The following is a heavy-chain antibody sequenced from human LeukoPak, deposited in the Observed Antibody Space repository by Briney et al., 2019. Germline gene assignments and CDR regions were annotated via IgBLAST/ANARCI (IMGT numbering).Heavy chain of an antibody. CDR1: GFTFSTYA. D-gene: IGHD1-26*01. CDR3: AKFSGPTTVGFDF. J-gene: IGHJ5*01. V-gene: IGHV3-23*01. CDR2: ISGGGLST. Sequence: GGSLRLSCAASGFTFSTYAMTWVRQAPGKGLEWVSVISGGGLSTYYADSVKGRFTISRDNSKNTLYLQMNSLRVEDTAVYYCAKFSGPTTVGFDFWGQGALVTVSS.